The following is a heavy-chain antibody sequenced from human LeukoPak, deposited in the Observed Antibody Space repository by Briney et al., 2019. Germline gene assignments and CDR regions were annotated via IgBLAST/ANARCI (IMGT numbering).Heavy chain of an antibody. J-gene: IGHJ4*02. CDR3: ARDTRGIAAADPLD. V-gene: IGHV4-39*07. Sequence: SETLSLTCTVSGGSLSSSSYYWGWIRQPPGKGLEWIGSIYYSGDTYYNPSLKSRVTISVDTSKNQFSLKVSSVTAADTAVYYCARDTRGIAAADPLDWGQGTLVTVSS. CDR1: GGSLSSSSYY. D-gene: IGHD6-13*01. CDR2: IYYSGDT.